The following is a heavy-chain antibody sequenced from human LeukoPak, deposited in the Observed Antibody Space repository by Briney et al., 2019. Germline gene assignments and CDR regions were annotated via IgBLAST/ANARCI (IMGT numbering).Heavy chain of an antibody. V-gene: IGHV3-53*01. CDR3: ARVFGYSYGYFH. Sequence: GGSLRLSCAASGFTVSSNYMSWVRQAPGKGLEWVSVIYSGGSTYYADSVKGRFTISRDNSKNTLYLQMNSLRAEDTAVYYCARVFGYSYGYFHWGQGTLVTVSS. J-gene: IGHJ4*02. CDR2: IYSGGST. CDR1: GFTVSSNY. D-gene: IGHD5-18*01.